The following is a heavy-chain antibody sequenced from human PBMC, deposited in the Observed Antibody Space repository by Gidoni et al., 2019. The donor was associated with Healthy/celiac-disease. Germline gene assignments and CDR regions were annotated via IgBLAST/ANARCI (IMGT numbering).Heavy chain of an antibody. J-gene: IGHJ3*02. CDR1: GFTFSSSA. CDR3: ARTYYDILTGYYGGAFDI. V-gene: IGHV3-48*03. Sequence: EVPLVESGGGLVQPGGSLRLSCAASGFTFSSSAMNWFRQAPGKGLEWVSYISSSGSTIYYADSVKGRFTISRDNAKNSLYLQMNSLRAEDTAVYYCARTYYDILTGYYGGAFDIWGQGTMVTVSS. CDR2: ISSSGSTI. D-gene: IGHD3-9*01.